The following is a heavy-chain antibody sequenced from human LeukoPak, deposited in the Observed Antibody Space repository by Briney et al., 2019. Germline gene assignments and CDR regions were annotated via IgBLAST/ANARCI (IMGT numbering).Heavy chain of an antibody. Sequence: SVKVSCKASGGTFSSYTISWVRQAPGQGLEWMGRIIPILGIANYAQKFQGRVTITADKSTSTASMELSSLRSEDTAVYYCARVPRQDIVVVPAADWGQGTMVTVSS. CDR1: GGTFSSYT. CDR2: IIPILGIA. D-gene: IGHD2-2*01. J-gene: IGHJ3*01. CDR3: ARVPRQDIVVVPAAD. V-gene: IGHV1-69*02.